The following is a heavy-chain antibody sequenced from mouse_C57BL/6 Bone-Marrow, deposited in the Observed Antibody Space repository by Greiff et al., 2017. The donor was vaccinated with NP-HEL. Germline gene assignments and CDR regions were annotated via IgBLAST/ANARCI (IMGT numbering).Heavy chain of an antibody. Sequence: VKLVESGAELMKPGASVKLSCKATGYTFTGYWIEWVKQRPGHGLEWIGEILPGSGSTNYNEKFKGKATFTADTSSNTAYMQLSSLKTEDSAILFLSRSVGGFAYWGQGTLVTVSA. V-gene: IGHV1-9*01. D-gene: IGHD1-1*01. CDR3: SRSVGGFAY. J-gene: IGHJ3*01. CDR2: ILPGSGST. CDR1: GYTFTGYW.